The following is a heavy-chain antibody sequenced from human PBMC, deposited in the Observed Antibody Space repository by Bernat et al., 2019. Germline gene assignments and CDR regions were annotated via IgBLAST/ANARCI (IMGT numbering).Heavy chain of an antibody. J-gene: IGHJ3*02. D-gene: IGHD4-17*01. Sequence: EVQLVESGGGLVQPGGSLRLSCAASGFTFSSYDMHWVRQATGKGLEWVSAIGTAGDTYYPGSVKGRFTISRENAKNSLYLQMNSLRAGDTAVYYCARAADYGDYVSNHWAFDIWGQGTMVIVSS. CDR3: ARAADYGDYVSNHWAFDI. V-gene: IGHV3-13*01. CDR2: IGTAGDT. CDR1: GFTFSSYD.